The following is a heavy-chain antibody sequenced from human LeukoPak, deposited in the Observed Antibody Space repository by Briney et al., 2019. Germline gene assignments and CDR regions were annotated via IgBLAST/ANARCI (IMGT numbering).Heavy chain of an antibody. CDR1: GFTFSSYS. J-gene: IGHJ5*02. CDR3: ASLDCTNGVCYGFDP. V-gene: IGHV3-48*01. Sequence: PGGSLRLSCAASGFTFSSYSMNWVRQAPGKGLEWVSYISSSSSTIYYADSVKGRFTISRDNAKNSLYLQMNSLRAEDTAVYYCASLDCTNGVCYGFDPWGQGTLVTVSS. CDR2: ISSSSSTI. D-gene: IGHD2-8*01.